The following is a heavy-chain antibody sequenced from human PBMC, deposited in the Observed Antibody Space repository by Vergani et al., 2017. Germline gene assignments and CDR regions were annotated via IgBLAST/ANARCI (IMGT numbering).Heavy chain of an antibody. CDR2: ISASGAPT. CDR3: ARAYMRYDGFDY. J-gene: IGHJ4*01. V-gene: IGHV3-23*01. Sequence: EVQLLESGGGLVKPGGSLRLSCAASGFIFSTYAMSWVRQAPGKGLEWVSGISASGAPTYYADSVKGRVTISRDNSKNTLYLQMNSLRVEDTAVYYCARAYMRYDGFDYWGQRTLVTVSS. D-gene: IGHD1-14*01. CDR1: GFIFSTYA.